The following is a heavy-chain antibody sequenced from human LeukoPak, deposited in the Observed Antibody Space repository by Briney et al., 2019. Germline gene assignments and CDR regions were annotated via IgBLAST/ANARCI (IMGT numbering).Heavy chain of an antibody. Sequence: GGSLRLSCAASGFTFSSYAMSWVRQAPGKGLEWVSDISNGGGTIYYADSVKGRFTISRDNAKNTLYLQMNSLRAEDTAVYYCARDSADDYGGSGLDYWGQGTLVTVSS. D-gene: IGHD4-17*01. V-gene: IGHV3-23*01. CDR1: GFTFSSYA. CDR2: ISNGGGTI. CDR3: ARDSADDYGGSGLDY. J-gene: IGHJ4*02.